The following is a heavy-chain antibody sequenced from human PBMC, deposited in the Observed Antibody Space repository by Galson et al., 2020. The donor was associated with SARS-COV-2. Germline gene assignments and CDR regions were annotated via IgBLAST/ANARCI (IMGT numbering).Heavy chain of an antibody. V-gene: IGHV3-15*01. D-gene: IGHD2-2*01. Sequence: GESLKISCAASGFTFSNAWMSWVRQAPGKGLEWVGRIKSKTDGGTTDYAAPVKVRFTISRDDSKNTLYLQMNSLKTEDTAVYYCTTDGGDIVVNYYMDVWGKGTTVTVSS. CDR3: TTDGGDIVVNYYMDV. CDR1: GFTFSNAW. J-gene: IGHJ6*03. CDR2: IKSKTDGGTT.